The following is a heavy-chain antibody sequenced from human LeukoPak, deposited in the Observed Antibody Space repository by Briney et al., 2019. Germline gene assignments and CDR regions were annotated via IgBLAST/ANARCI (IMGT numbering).Heavy chain of an antibody. CDR3: ARDLGLAAAGTGDY. CDR1: GGTFSSYA. D-gene: IGHD6-13*01. Sequence: RASVKVSCKASGGTFSSYAISWVRQAPGQGLEWMGRIIPILGIANYAQKFQGRVAITADKSTSTAYMELSSLRSEDTAVYYCARDLGLAAAGTGDYWGQGTLVTVSS. V-gene: IGHV1-69*04. CDR2: IIPILGIA. J-gene: IGHJ4*02.